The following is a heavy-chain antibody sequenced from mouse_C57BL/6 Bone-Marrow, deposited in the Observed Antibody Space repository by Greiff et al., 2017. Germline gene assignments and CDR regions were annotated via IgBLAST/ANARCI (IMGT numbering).Heavy chain of an antibody. J-gene: IGHJ3*01. D-gene: IGHD1-1*01. V-gene: IGHV1-81*01. CDR3: ARSDYGSSDVAWFAY. CDR1: GYTFTSYG. Sequence: QVQLQQSGAELARPGASVKLSCKASGYTFTSYGISWVKQRTGQGLEWIGEIYPRSGNTYYNEKFKGKATLTADKSSSTAYMELRSLTSEDSAVYFCARSDYGSSDVAWFAYWGQGTLVTVSA. CDR2: IYPRSGNT.